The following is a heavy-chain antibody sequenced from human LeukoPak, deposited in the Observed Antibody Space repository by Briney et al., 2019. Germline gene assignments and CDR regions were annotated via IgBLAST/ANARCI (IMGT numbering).Heavy chain of an antibody. V-gene: IGHV5-10-1*01. D-gene: IGHD3-9*01. CDR1: GYSFTSYW. Sequence: GESLRISCKGSGYSFTSYWISWVRQMPGKGLEWMGRIDPGDSYTNYSPSFQGHVTISADKSISTAYLQWSSLKASDTAMYYCAIAYIDYDILTGYGDYWGQGTLVTVSS. CDR2: IDPGDSYT. CDR3: AIAYIDYDILTGYGDY. J-gene: IGHJ4*02.